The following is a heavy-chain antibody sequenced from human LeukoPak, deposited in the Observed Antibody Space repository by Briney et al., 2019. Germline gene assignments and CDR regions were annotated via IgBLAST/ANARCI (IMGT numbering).Heavy chain of an antibody. CDR3: ARLLLYSGSLYYFDY. CDR1: GVSISSSYYY. Sequence: SGTLSLTCTVSGVSISSSYYYWGWIRQPPGKGLGWIGSIYYGGSTYYNPSLKSRVTISVDTSKNQFSLRLSSVTAADTAVYYCARLLLYSGSLYYFDYWGQGTLVTVSS. D-gene: IGHD1-26*01. J-gene: IGHJ4*02. CDR2: IYYGGST. V-gene: IGHV4-39*01.